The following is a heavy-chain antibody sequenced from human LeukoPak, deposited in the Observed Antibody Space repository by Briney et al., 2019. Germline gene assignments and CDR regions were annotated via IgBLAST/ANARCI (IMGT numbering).Heavy chain of an antibody. CDR1: GFTVSSNS. Sequence: GGSLRLSCAASGFTVSSNSMSWVRQAQGKGLEWVSVIYSGGGTYYADSVKGRFTISRDTSKNTLYLQMNSLRAEDTAVYYCARAEVTVFGNFGMDVWGQGTTVTVSS. V-gene: IGHV3-53*01. J-gene: IGHJ6*02. D-gene: IGHD3-3*01. CDR2: IYSGGGT. CDR3: ARAEVTVFGNFGMDV.